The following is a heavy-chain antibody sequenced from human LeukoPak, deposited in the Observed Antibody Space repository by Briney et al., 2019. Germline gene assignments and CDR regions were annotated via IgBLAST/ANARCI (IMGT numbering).Heavy chain of an antibody. J-gene: IGHJ4*02. Sequence: SVKVSCEASGYTLTSYGINWMRQAPGQGLEWMGRIIPILGIANYAQKFQGRVTITADKSTSTAYMELSSLRSEDTAVYYCARDKTYSSSGYDYWGQGTLVTVSS. D-gene: IGHD6-13*01. CDR3: ARDKTYSSSGYDY. CDR1: GYTLTSYG. CDR2: IIPILGIA. V-gene: IGHV1-69*04.